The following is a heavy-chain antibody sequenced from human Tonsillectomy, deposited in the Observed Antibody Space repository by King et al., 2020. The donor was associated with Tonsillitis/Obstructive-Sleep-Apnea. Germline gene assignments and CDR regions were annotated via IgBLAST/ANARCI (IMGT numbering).Heavy chain of an antibody. D-gene: IGHD3-10*01. CDR1: GYTFTSYG. CDR3: ARDLRRATSYYYGSGSYY. J-gene: IGHJ4*02. CDR2: ISAYNGNT. V-gene: IGHV1-18*01. Sequence: QLVQSGAEVKKPGASVKVSCKASGYTFTSYGISWVRQAPGQGLEWMGWISAYNGNTNYAQKLQGRVTMTTDTSTSTAYMELRSLRSDDTAVYYCARDLRRATSYYYGSGSYYWGQGTLDTVSS.